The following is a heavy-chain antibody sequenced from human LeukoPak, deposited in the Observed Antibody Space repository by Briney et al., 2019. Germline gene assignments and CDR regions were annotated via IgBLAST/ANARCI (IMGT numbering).Heavy chain of an antibody. D-gene: IGHD6-19*01. CDR3: ARPRKQWLATDGFDY. CDR2: INHSGST. Sequence: SETLSLTCAVYGGSFSGYYWSWIRRPPGKGLEWIGEINHSGSTNYNPSLKSRVTISVDTSKNQFSLKLSSVTAADTAVYYCARPRKQWLATDGFDYWGQGTLVTVSS. V-gene: IGHV4-34*01. J-gene: IGHJ4*02. CDR1: GGSFSGYY.